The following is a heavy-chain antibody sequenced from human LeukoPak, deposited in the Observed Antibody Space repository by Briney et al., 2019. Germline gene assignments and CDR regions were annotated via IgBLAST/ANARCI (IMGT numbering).Heavy chain of an antibody. CDR1: GGTFSSYA. J-gene: IGHJ4*02. CDR3: ARGGVVRGYPDY. CDR2: IIPIFGTA. Sequence: SVKVSCKASGGTFSSYAISWVRQAPGQGLEWMGGIIPIFGTANYAQKFQGRVTITTDESTSTAYMELSSLRSEDTAVYYCARGGVVRGYPDYWGQGTLVTVPS. D-gene: IGHD2-8*01. V-gene: IGHV1-69*05.